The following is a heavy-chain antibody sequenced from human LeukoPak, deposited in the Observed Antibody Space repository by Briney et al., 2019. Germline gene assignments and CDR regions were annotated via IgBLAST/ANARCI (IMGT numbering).Heavy chain of an antibody. J-gene: IGHJ5*02. Sequence: PGGSLRLSCVGSGFTFSTSWMHWVRQAPGKGPEYVAYINQDGSETNYVDSVKGRFTISRDNTRNSLFLQMYSLGDEDTAIYYCARWAGRCGGDCQSEDPWGLGTLVIVSS. CDR3: ARWAGRCGGDCQSEDP. CDR2: INQDGSET. D-gene: IGHD2-21*02. V-gene: IGHV3-7*01. CDR1: GFTFSTSW.